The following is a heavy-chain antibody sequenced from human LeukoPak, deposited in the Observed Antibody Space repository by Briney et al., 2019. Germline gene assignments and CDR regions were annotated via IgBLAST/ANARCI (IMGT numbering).Heavy chain of an antibody. J-gene: IGHJ4*02. D-gene: IGHD6-19*01. CDR3: ARDEQWLGY. V-gene: IGHV3-53*01. Sequence: PGGSLRLSCAASGFTVSSNYMTWVRQAPGKGLEWVSVIYSNNITFYADSVKGRFTISRDKSKNTLYLQMNSLRAEDTAVYYCARDEQWLGYWGQGTLVTVSS. CDR2: IYSNNIT. CDR1: GFTVSSNY.